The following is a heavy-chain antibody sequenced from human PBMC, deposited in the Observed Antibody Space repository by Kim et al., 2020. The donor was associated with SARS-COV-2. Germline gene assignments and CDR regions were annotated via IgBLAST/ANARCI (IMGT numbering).Heavy chain of an antibody. CDR2: AYVGDSDA. Sequence: GESLKISCTGSGYNFNRYWIGWVRQMPGKGLEWIGIAYVGDSDARYSPTFQGQVTISTDKSISTAYLQWSSLKASDTATYYCVRHVRYTGYYYMDVWGNG. D-gene: IGHD5-12*01. CDR3: VRHVRYTGYYYMDV. CDR1: GYNFNRYW. V-gene: IGHV5-51*01. J-gene: IGHJ6*03.